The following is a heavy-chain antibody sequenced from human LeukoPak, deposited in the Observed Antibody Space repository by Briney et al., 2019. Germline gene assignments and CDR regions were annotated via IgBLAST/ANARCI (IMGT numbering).Heavy chain of an antibody. CDR1: GFTFSSYE. CDR3: ARGGYSSSSYFYYYMDV. J-gene: IGHJ6*03. CDR2: IRSSGSTI. Sequence: GGSLRLSCAASGFTFSSYEMNWVRQAPGKGLEWVSYIRSSGSTIYDADSMKGRFTLARDNTKNSLYLQMNSLRDEDTAVYYCARGGYSSSSYFYYYMDVWGKGTTVTVSS. D-gene: IGHD6-6*01. V-gene: IGHV3-48*03.